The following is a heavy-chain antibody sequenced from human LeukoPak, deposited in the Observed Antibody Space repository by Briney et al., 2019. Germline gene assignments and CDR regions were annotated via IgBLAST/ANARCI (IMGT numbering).Heavy chain of an antibody. Sequence: SVKVSCKASGGTFSSYAISWVRQAPGQRLEWMGGIIPIFGTANYAQKFQGRVTITADKSTSTAYMELSSLRSEDTAVYYCARVHCSSTSCSWSDYYYYYMDVWGKGTTVTVSS. CDR3: ARVHCSSTSCSWSDYYYYYMDV. CDR2: IIPIFGTA. CDR1: GGTFSSYA. D-gene: IGHD2-2*01. J-gene: IGHJ6*03. V-gene: IGHV1-69*06.